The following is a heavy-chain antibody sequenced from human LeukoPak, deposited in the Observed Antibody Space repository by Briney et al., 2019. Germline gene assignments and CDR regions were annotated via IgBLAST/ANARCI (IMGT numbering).Heavy chain of an antibody. J-gene: IGHJ6*02. CDR1: GGTFSSYA. V-gene: IGHV1-69*13. CDR2: IIPNFGTA. D-gene: IGHD2-2*01. Sequence: SVKVSCKASGGTFSSYAISWVRQAPGQGLEWMGGIIPNFGTANYAQKFQGRVTITADESTSTAYMELSSLRSEDTAVYYCARDLGAGYCSSTSCYPYYYYGMDVWGQGTTVTVSS. CDR3: ARDLGAGYCSSTSCYPYYYYGMDV.